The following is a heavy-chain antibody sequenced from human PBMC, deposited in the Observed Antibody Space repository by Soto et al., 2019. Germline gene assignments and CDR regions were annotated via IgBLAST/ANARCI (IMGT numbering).Heavy chain of an antibody. Sequence: DVQLLESGGGLVQPGGSLRLSCAASGFTFSSYAMSWVRQAPGKGLAWVSSLTGSGGSTYYADSVKGRFTISRDNSRDTLYLQMNSLRPEHTAVYYCAGEGTSGNYAFDIWGQGTLVTVSS. CDR2: LTGSGGST. J-gene: IGHJ3*02. CDR3: AGEGTSGNYAFDI. V-gene: IGHV3-23*01. CDR1: GFTFSSYA. D-gene: IGHD2-8*01.